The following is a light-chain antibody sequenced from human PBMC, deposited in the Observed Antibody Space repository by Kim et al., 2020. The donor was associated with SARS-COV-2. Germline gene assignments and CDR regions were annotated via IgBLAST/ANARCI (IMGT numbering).Light chain of an antibody. CDR1: QGSSRW. V-gene: IGKV1-5*01. CDR2: DAS. J-gene: IGKJ2*01. Sequence: VGSRVTITCRASQGSSRWLAWYQQKPGKAPELLSVDASSVEGGVPSRFSGSGSGTEFTLTISSLQPDDFATYCCQQYVRYPVTFGQGTKLEI. CDR3: QQYVRYPVT.